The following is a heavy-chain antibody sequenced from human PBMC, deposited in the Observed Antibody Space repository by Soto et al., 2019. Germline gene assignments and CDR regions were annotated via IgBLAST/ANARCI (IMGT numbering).Heavy chain of an antibody. CDR2: IYPFDSDA. D-gene: IGHD3-22*01. V-gene: IGHV5-51*01. Sequence: PGESLKISCQASGYSFNSYWIGCVRQMPGKGLEWMGIIYPFDSDARYSPSFQGQVTISADKSLRTAYLQWSSLKASDTAMYYCARPHTYYYDSSGSLHDAFDVWGQGTLVTVSS. J-gene: IGHJ3*01. CDR1: GYSFNSYW. CDR3: ARPHTYYYDSSGSLHDAFDV.